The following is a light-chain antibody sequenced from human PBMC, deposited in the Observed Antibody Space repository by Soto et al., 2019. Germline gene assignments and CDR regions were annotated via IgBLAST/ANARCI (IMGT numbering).Light chain of an antibody. CDR2: KAS. CDR3: QQYNSFSWT. V-gene: IGKV1-5*03. CDR1: QRVNSW. J-gene: IGKJ1*01. Sequence: DIQMTQSTYTLSVRVEDIINISCRASQRVNSWLAWYQQKPGKAPKLLIYKASTLESGVPSRFGGSGSGTEFTLTITSLQLEDFVTYYSQQYNSFSWTIGQGTQVDIK.